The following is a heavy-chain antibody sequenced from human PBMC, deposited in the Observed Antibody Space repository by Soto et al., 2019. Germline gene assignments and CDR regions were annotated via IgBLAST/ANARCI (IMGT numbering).Heavy chain of an antibody. CDR1: GCTFSNDA. D-gene: IGHD2-2*01. CDR2: ISGGTSYI. J-gene: IGHJ6*02. V-gene: IGHV3-21*01. CDR3: ARGVVPAGMRDYGMDV. Sequence: EVQLVESGGGLVKPGGSLRLSCAAYGCTFSNDAMNWVRQAPGKGLEWVSSISGGTSYIYYADSVKGRFTISRDNAKNSLDVQMNSLRAEDTGVYYCARGVVPAGMRDYGMDVWGQGTTVTDSS.